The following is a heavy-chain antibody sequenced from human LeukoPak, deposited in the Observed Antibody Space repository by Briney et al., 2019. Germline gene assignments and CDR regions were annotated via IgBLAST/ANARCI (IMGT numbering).Heavy chain of an antibody. V-gene: IGHV4-59*08. CDR1: GGSISSYY. J-gene: IGHJ5*02. CDR2: IYYSGST. CDR3: ARVDGSCSGGSCPSGNWFDP. D-gene: IGHD2-15*01. Sequence: SETLSLTCTVSGGSISSYYWSWIRQPPGKVLEWIGYIYYSGSTNYNPSLKSRVTISVDTSKNQFSLKLNSVTAADTAVYYCARVDGSCSGGSCPSGNWFDPWGQGTLVTVSS.